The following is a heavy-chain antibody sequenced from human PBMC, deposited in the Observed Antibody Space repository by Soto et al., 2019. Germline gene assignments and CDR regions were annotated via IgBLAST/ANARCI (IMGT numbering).Heavy chain of an antibody. CDR3: ARGVYGDPTHLQAANYFDY. Sequence: SETLSLTCTVSGGSISRGGYYWSRIRQHPGKGLEWIGYIYYSGSTYYNPSLKSRVTISVDTSKNQFSLQLSSVTAADTAVYYCARGVYGDPTHLQAANYFDYWGQGTLVTVSS. V-gene: IGHV4-31*03. CDR1: GGSISRGGYY. J-gene: IGHJ4*02. D-gene: IGHD4-17*01. CDR2: IYYSGST.